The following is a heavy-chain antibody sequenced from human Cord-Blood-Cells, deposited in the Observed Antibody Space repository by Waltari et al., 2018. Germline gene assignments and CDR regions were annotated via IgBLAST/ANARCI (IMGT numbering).Heavy chain of an antibody. CDR2: IIPIFGTA. D-gene: IGHD3-22*01. J-gene: IGHJ3*02. Sequence: QVQLVQSGAEVKKPGSSVKVSCKASGGTFSSYAISWVRQAPRQGLEWMGGIIPIFGTANYAQKFQGRVTITADESTSTAYMELSSLRSEDTAVYYCTGLNSSGYYAFDIWGQGTMVTVSS. V-gene: IGHV1-69*01. CDR3: TGLNSSGYYAFDI. CDR1: GGTFSSYA.